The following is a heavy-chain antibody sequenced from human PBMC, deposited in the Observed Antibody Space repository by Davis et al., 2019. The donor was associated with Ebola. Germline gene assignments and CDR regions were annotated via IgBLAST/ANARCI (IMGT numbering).Heavy chain of an antibody. CDR2: ISGSGGST. CDR1: GFTFSSYA. J-gene: IGHJ4*02. CDR3: AKDHSSGWYGGGAFDY. D-gene: IGHD6-19*01. Sequence: GESLKISCAASGFTFSSYAMSWVRQAPGKGLEWVSAISGSGGSTYYADSVKGRFTISRDNSKNTLYLQMNSLRAEDTAVYYCAKDHSSGWYGGGAFDYWGQGTLVTVSS. V-gene: IGHV3-23*01.